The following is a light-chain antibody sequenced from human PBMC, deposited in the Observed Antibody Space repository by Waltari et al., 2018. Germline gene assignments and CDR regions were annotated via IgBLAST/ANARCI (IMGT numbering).Light chain of an antibody. CDR3: QQSYSPLWT. V-gene: IGKV1-39*01. J-gene: IGKJ1*01. Sequence: DIQMTQSPSSLSASVGDRVTITCRASQSISTYLNWYQQTPGKAPTLLIYAASTLQSGVPSRFSGSGSGADCTLTISSLQPEDFATYYCQQSYSPLWTFGQGTKVEVK. CDR2: AAS. CDR1: QSISTY.